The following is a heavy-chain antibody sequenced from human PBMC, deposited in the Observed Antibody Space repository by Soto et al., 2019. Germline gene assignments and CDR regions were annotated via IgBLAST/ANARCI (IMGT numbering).Heavy chain of an antibody. CDR1: GGSISSGGYY. CDR2: IYYSGST. D-gene: IGHD2-21*02. J-gene: IGHJ6*02. V-gene: IGHV4-31*03. CDR3: ARVCGGDCHYGMHV. Sequence: QVQLQESGPGLVKPSQTLSLTCTVSGGSISSGGYYWSWIRQHPGKGLEWIGYIYYSGSTYYNPSLKSRVTISVDASKDQFSLKLSSVTAADTAVYYCARVCGGDCHYGMHVWGQGTTVTVSS.